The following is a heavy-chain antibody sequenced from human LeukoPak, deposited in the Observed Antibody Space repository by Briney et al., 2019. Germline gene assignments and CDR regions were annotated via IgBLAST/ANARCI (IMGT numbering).Heavy chain of an antibody. CDR3: AKERTPSVDIVSTGRLGYYFDY. V-gene: IGHV1-46*01. J-gene: IGHJ4*02. Sequence: ASVKVSCKASGYTFASYYIHWVRQAPGQGLEWMGIINPSGGGTSYAQKFQGRVTMTRDMSTSTVYMEVSSLRSEDTAVYYCAKERTPSVDIVSTGRLGYYFDYWGQGTLVTVSS. D-gene: IGHD5/OR15-5a*01. CDR1: GYTFASYY. CDR2: INPSGGGT.